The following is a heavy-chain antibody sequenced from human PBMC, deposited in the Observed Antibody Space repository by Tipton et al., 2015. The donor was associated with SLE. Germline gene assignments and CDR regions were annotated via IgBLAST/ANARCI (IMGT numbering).Heavy chain of an antibody. V-gene: IGHV4-39*07. Sequence: TLSLTCTVSGGSISSSSYYWGWIRQPPGKGLEWIGSIYYSGSTYYNPSLKSRVTISVDTSKNQFSLKLSSVTAADTAVYYCAGRYSGSYYRYWGQGTLVTVSS. D-gene: IGHD1-26*01. J-gene: IGHJ4*02. CDR2: IYYSGST. CDR1: GGSISSSSYY. CDR3: AGRYSGSYYRY.